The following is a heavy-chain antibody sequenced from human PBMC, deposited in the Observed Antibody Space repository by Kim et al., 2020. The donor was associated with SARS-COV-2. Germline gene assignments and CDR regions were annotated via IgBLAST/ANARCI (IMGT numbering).Heavy chain of an antibody. CDR1: GYTFTSYG. CDR2: ISAYNGNT. V-gene: IGHV1-18*01. D-gene: IGHD3-10*01. J-gene: IGHJ3*02. Sequence: ASVKVSCKASGYTFTSYGISWVRQAPGQGLEWMGWISAYNGNTNYAQKLQGRVTMTTDTSTSTAYMELRSLRSDDTAVYYCARDRPLWFGEFQVFDIWGQGTMVTVSS. CDR3: ARDRPLWFGEFQVFDI.